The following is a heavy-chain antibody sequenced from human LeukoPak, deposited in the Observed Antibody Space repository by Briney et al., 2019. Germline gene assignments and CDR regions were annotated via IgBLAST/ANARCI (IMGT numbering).Heavy chain of an antibody. Sequence: GGSLRLSCEASGFTFTTYWMTWIRQAPGKGLEWVANIKQDGSDKYYMDSVKGRFAISRDNAKNSVSLQMNSLRAEDTAVYYCARVAAAVPDQWGQGTLVTVSS. D-gene: IGHD6-13*01. CDR3: ARVAAAVPDQ. CDR2: IKQDGSDK. CDR1: GFTFTTYW. J-gene: IGHJ5*02. V-gene: IGHV3-7*04.